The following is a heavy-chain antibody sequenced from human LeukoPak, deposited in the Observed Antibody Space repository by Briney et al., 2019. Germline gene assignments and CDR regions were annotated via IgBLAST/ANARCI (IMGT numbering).Heavy chain of an antibody. V-gene: IGHV4-39*07. Sequence: SETLSLTCTVSGGSISSSSYYWGWIRQPPGKGLEWIGSIYYSGSTYYNPSLKSRVTISVDTSKNQFSLKLSSVTAADTAVYYCARATRTVTTVWGGTNWFDPWGQGTLVTVSS. CDR3: ARATRTVTTVWGGTNWFDP. J-gene: IGHJ5*02. CDR2: IYYSGST. CDR1: GGSISSSSYY. D-gene: IGHD4-17*01.